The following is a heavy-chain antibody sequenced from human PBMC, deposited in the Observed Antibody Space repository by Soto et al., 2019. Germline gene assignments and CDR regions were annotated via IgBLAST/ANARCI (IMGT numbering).Heavy chain of an antibody. D-gene: IGHD3-16*02. CDR1: GFTFSSYG. CDR3: AKRNTHNWFDP. V-gene: IGHV3-30*18. J-gene: IGHJ5*02. Sequence: GGSLRLSCAASGFTFSSYGMHWVRQAPGKGLEWVAVISYDGSNKYYADSVKGRFTISRDNSKNTLYLQMNSLRAEDTAVYYCAKRNTHNWFDPWGQGTLVTVSS. CDR2: ISYDGSNK.